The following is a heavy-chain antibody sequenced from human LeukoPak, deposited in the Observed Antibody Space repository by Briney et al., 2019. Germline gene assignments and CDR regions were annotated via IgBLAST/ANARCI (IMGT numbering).Heavy chain of an antibody. CDR1: GYSFTTYW. J-gene: IGHJ4*02. CDR3: ARQTAMGRSGDH. CDR2: IDPSDSNT. Sequence: GESLKISCKASGYSFTTYWIGWVRHMPGKGLEWMGIIDPSDSNTRSNPSFHGQVTISADKSLTTAYLRWNSLKASDTALYYCARQTAMGRSGDHWGQGTLVTVSS. D-gene: IGHD5-18*01. V-gene: IGHV5-51*01.